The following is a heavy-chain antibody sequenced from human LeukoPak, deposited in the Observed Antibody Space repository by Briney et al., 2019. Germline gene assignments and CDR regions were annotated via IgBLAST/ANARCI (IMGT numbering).Heavy chain of an antibody. Sequence: PGGSLRLSCVASGFAFSSQAMGWVRQAPGKGLEWVSVISDSGSLTYYADAVKSRFTISRDNSKNTLFLELNSLRAEDTAVYYCAKDARRTDGWYFFDHWGQGTLVTVSS. CDR2: ISDSGSLT. CDR3: AKDARRTDGWYFFDH. V-gene: IGHV3-23*01. CDR1: GFAFSSQA. J-gene: IGHJ4*02. D-gene: IGHD6-19*01.